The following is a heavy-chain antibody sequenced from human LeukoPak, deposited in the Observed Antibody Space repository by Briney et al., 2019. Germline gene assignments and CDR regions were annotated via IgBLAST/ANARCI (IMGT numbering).Heavy chain of an antibody. D-gene: IGHD1-26*01. Sequence: SVKVSCKASGGTFSSYAISWVRQAPGQGLEWMGRIIPIFGTANYAQKFQGRVTLTTDESTSTAYMELSSLRSEDTAVYYCARDGVGATQFDYWGQGTLVTVSS. V-gene: IGHV1-69*05. CDR3: ARDGVGATQFDY. CDR2: IIPIFGTA. J-gene: IGHJ4*02. CDR1: GGTFSSYA.